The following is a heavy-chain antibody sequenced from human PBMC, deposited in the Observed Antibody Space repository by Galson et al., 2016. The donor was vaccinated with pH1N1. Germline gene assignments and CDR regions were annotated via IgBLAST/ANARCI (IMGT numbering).Heavy chain of an antibody. D-gene: IGHD7-27*01. CDR2: IHTTTGDP. J-gene: IGHJ4*02. Sequence: SVKVSCKASGYTFASYAINWVRQVPGQGLEWMGWIHTTTGDPSYGQGFTGRFVFSLDTSVTTAYLQISSLKTEDAAVYYCATGEGYYFDYWGQGTLITVSS. CDR1: GYTFASYA. V-gene: IGHV7-4-1*02. CDR3: ATGEGYYFDY.